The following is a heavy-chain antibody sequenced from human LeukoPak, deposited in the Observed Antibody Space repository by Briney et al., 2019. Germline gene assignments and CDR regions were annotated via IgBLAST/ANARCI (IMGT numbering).Heavy chain of an antibody. CDR1: GYSFTSYW. V-gene: IGHV5-51*01. J-gene: IGHJ4*02. Sequence: GESLKISCKGSGYSFTSYWIGWVRQMPGKGLEWMGIIYPGDSDTTYSPSFQGQVTISADKSISTAYLQWSSLKASDTAMCYCARHLPRDYYDSSLPDYWGQGTLVTVSS. CDR3: ARHLPRDYYDSSLPDY. CDR2: IYPGDSDT. D-gene: IGHD3-22*01.